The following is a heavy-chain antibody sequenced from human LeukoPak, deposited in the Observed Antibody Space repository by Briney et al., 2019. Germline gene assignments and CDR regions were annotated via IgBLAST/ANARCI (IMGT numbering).Heavy chain of an antibody. J-gene: IGHJ4*02. CDR1: GGTFSSYA. Sequence: PEASVKVSCKASGGTFSSYAISWVRQAPGQGLEWVGGIIPIFGTANYAQKFQGRVTITADESTSTAYMELSSLRSEDTAVYYCARSYSSSYHFDYWGQGTLVTVSS. D-gene: IGHD6-13*01. CDR2: IIPIFGTA. CDR3: ARSYSSSYHFDY. V-gene: IGHV1-69*13.